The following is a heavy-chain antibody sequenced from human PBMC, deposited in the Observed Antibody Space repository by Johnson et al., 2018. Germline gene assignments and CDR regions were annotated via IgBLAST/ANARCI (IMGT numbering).Heavy chain of an antibody. V-gene: IGHV3-9*01. J-gene: IGHJ2*01. CDR2: ITWTRGII. D-gene: IGHD5-12*01. CDR3: AKGQATGTKTLIGVCDR. CDR1: GFTFSSYA. Sequence: VQLVQSGGGLVKPGGSLRLSCAASGFTFSSYAMSWVRQAPGKGLEWVSGITWTRGIIGYAASVKGRFTISRDNGTNSLYLQMNRPRVDDTAFYYCAKGQATGTKTLIGVCDRWGRGTLVTVSS.